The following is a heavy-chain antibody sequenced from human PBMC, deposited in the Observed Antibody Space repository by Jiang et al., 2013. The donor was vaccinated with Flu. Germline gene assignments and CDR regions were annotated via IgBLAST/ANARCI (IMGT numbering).Heavy chain of an antibody. CDR2: SITVGST. CDR1: VSSGSYY. D-gene: IGHD3-22*01. V-gene: IGHV4-61*01. Sequence: VSSGSYYWSWIRQPXGRDWSGLGISITVGSTNYNPSLKSRVTISVDTSKNQFSLKLSSVTAADTAVYYCARDHYYDSSGYYGAYYYYGMDVWGQGTTVTVSS. J-gene: IGHJ6*02. CDR3: ARDHYYDSSGYYGAYYYYGMDV.